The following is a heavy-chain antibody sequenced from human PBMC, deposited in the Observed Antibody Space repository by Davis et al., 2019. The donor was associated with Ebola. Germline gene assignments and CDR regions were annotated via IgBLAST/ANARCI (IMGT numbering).Heavy chain of an antibody. D-gene: IGHD2-21*02. CDR3: ARGPSVATAHYFDF. V-gene: IGHV1-69*13. CDR2: IIPIFGTA. J-gene: IGHJ4*02. Sequence: SVKVSCKASGGTFSSYAISWVRQAPGQGLEWMGGIIPIFGTANYAQKFQGRVTITADESTSTAYMELSILRSEDTAVYYCARGPSVATAHYFDFWGQGTLVTVSS. CDR1: GGTFSSYA.